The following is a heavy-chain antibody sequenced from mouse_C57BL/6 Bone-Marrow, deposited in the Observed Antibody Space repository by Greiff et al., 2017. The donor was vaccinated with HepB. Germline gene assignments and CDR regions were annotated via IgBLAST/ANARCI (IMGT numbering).Heavy chain of an antibody. CDR3: ARMGGYSLYFDV. D-gene: IGHD2-3*01. CDR1: GYTFTSYW. J-gene: IGHJ1*03. V-gene: IGHV1-64*01. Sequence: QVQLQQPGAELVKPGASVKLSCKASGYTFTSYWMHWVKQRPGQGLEWIGMIHPNSGSTNYNEKFKSKATLTVDKSSSTAYMELHSLTSEDSAVYFCARMGGYSLYFDVWGTGTTVTVSS. CDR2: IHPNSGST.